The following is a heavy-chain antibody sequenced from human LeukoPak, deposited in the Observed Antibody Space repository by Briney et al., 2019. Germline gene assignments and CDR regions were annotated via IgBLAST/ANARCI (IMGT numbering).Heavy chain of an antibody. V-gene: IGHV4-30-2*01. Sequence: PSETLSLTCTVSSDSISSGGYSWNWIRRPPGKGLEWIGYIYHTGNTYYNPSLKSRVTISVDRSKNQFSLKLSSVTAADTAVYYCARGRYYYDSGGYYIPSYFDYWGQGTLVTVYS. CDR1: SDSISSGGYS. J-gene: IGHJ4*02. D-gene: IGHD3-22*01. CDR2: IYHTGNT. CDR3: ARGRYYYDSGGYYIPSYFDY.